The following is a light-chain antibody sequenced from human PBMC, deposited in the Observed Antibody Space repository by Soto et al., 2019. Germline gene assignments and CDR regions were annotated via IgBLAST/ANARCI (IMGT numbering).Light chain of an antibody. J-gene: IGKJ4*01. CDR1: QTISSC. CDR2: KAS. CDR3: LQEYRYPLT. V-gene: IGKV1-5*03. Sequence: DLQMTQSPSTLSGSVGDRVTITCRASQTISSCLAWYQQKTGKAPKLLIYKASTLKSGVPSRFSVIGSGTELTITVGGLQVEDADTYYCLQEYRYPLTFGGGTKVDIK.